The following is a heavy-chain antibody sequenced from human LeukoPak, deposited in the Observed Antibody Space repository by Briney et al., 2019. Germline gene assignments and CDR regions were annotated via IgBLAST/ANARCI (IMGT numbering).Heavy chain of an antibody. V-gene: IGHV4-59*08. CDR2: IYYSGST. D-gene: IGHD3-10*01. CDR3: ARGHGSGSYFQLAY. Sequence: SETLSLTCTVTGGSISSYYWSWFRQPPGKGLEWIGYIYYSGSTNYSPSLKSRVTISIDTSKNQFSLKLSSVTAADTAVYYCARGHGSGSYFQLAYWGQGTLVTVSS. J-gene: IGHJ4*02. CDR1: GGSISSYY.